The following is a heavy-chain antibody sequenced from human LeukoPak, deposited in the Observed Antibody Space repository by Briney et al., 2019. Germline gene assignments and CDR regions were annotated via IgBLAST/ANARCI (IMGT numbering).Heavy chain of an antibody. CDR3: ARVRIQLWYVDY. Sequence: SETLSLTCTVSGGSISSYYWSWLRQPPGKGLEYIGYTHYSGATNYNPSLKSRVTISLDTSGNQFSLKLSSVTAADTAVYYCARVRIQLWYVDYWGQGTLVTVSS. CDR2: THYSGAT. V-gene: IGHV4-59*01. CDR1: GGSISSYY. J-gene: IGHJ4*02. D-gene: IGHD5-18*01.